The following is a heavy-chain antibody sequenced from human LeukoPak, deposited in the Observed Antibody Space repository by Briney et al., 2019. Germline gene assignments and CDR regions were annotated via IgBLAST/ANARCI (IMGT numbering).Heavy chain of an antibody. D-gene: IGHD6-13*01. V-gene: IGHV3-21*01. Sequence: PGGSLRLSCAASGFSFSSFSMNWVRQAPGKGLEWVSYISGGSSFTYYVDSVKGRFTISRDNAKNSLYLQMNSLRAEDTAVYYCARDLLAAGVWGKGTTVTVSS. CDR3: ARDLLAAGV. J-gene: IGHJ6*04. CDR2: ISGGSSFT. CDR1: GFSFSSFS.